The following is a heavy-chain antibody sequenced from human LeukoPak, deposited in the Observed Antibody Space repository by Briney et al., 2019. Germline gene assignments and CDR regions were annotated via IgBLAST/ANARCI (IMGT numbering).Heavy chain of an antibody. CDR3: ARVLYSWQSAGWFDP. D-gene: IGHD2-2*02. J-gene: IGHJ5*02. V-gene: IGHV4-38-2*02. CDR2: IYHSGST. Sequence: SETLSLTCTVSGYSISSGYYWGWIRQPPGKGLEWIGSIYHSGSTYYNPSLKSRVTISVDTSKNQFSLKLSSVTAADTAVYYCARVLYSWQSAGWFDPWGQGTLVTVSS. CDR1: GYSISSGYY.